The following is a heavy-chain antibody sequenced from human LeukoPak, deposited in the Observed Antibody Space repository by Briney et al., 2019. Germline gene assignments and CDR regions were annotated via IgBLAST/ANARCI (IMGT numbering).Heavy chain of an antibody. Sequence: PSETLSLTCTVSGGSISSYYWSWIRQPPGKGLEWIGYIYYSGSTNYNPSLKSRVTISVDTSKNQFSLKLSPVTAADTAVYYCARHSRLDKSSLSLADYWGQGTLVTVSS. D-gene: IGHD2-2*03. V-gene: IGHV4-59*08. CDR2: IYYSGST. J-gene: IGHJ4*02. CDR3: ARHSRLDKSSLSLADY. CDR1: GGSISSYY.